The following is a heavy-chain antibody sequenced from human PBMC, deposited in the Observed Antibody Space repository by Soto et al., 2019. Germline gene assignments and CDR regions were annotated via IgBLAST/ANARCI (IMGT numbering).Heavy chain of an antibody. CDR2: ISSSGSTI. CDR1: GFTFSSYY. V-gene: IGHV3-11*01. Sequence: AETLTLSCAASGFTFSSYYRSWIRQAPGKGLEWVSYISSSGSTIYYASPEKRRFTTSKANAKNSLYLQINSLTADTTALYYCARDYCSITTCPNYGMDAWGQGTTVTVSS. CDR3: ARDYCSITTCPNYGMDA. D-gene: IGHD2-2*01. J-gene: IGHJ6*02.